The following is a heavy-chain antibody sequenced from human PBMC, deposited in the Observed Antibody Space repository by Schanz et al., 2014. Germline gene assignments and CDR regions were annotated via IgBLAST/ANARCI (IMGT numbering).Heavy chain of an antibody. CDR2: ISGSGGTT. D-gene: IGHD1-1*01. Sequence: EVQLVESGGGLVQPGGSLRLSCAASGFSVGNKYMNWVRQAPGKGLEWVSAISGSGGTTYYAESVKGRFTISRDNSKNTLYLQMNSLRAEDTAVYFCAKIERNEDWGQGTLVTVSS. CDR3: AKIERNED. V-gene: IGHV3-23*04. J-gene: IGHJ4*02. CDR1: GFSVGNKY.